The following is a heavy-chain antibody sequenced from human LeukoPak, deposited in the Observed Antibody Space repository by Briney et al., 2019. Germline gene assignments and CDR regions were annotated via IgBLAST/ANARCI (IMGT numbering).Heavy chain of an antibody. CDR1: GYTLTELS. D-gene: IGHD2-2*01. V-gene: IGHV1-2*02. Sequence: ASVKVSCKVSGYTLTELSMHWVRQAPGQGLEWMGWINPNNGDTNYAQKFQGRVTLTRDTSIRTAYMEVNRLRSDDTAVYYCARASGYCTSTSCPDMDYWGQGVLVTVSS. CDR3: ARASGYCTSTSCPDMDY. CDR2: INPNNGDT. J-gene: IGHJ4*02.